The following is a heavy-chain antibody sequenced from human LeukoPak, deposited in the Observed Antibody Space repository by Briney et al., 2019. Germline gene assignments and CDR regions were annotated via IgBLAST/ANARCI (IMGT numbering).Heavy chain of an antibody. V-gene: IGHV1-69*13. CDR1: GGTFSSYG. CDR2: IIPIFRRA. Sequence: ASVKVSCKVSGGTFSSYGFSWVRQAPGQGLEWMGGIIPIFRRANYAQKFQDRLTITADESTTEVYMELTRLKSDDTAIYYCARVGEFGINSAMVLPDWGQGSLVTVSS. CDR3: ARVGEFGINSAMVLPD. J-gene: IGHJ4*02. D-gene: IGHD3-16*01.